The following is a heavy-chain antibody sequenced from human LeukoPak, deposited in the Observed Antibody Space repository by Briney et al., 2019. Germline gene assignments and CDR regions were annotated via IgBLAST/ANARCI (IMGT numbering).Heavy chain of an antibody. CDR2: ISGSGGST. D-gene: IGHD6-13*01. CDR3: AKDGTKRSSSFYYFDY. J-gene: IGHJ4*02. CDR1: GFTFSSYA. Sequence: PGGSLRLSCAAPGFTFSSYAMSWVRQAPGKGLEWVSAISGSGGSTYYADSVKGRFTISRDNSKNTLYLQMNSLRAEDTAVYYCAKDGTKRSSSFYYFDYWGQGTLVTVSS. V-gene: IGHV3-23*01.